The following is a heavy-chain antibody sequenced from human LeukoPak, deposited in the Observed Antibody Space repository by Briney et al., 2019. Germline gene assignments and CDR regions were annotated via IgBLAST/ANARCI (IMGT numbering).Heavy chain of an antibody. CDR1: GFTFSSYW. CDR2: IKQDGSEK. D-gene: IGHD3-3*01. J-gene: IGHJ4*02. CDR3: ARMFWSGSYYFDY. V-gene: IGHV3-7*01. Sequence: GGSLRLSCAASGFTFSSYWMSWVRQAPGKGLEWVANIKQDGSEKYYVDSVKGRFTISRDNAKNSLYLQMNSLRAEDTAVYYCARMFWSGSYYFDYWGQGTLVTVFS.